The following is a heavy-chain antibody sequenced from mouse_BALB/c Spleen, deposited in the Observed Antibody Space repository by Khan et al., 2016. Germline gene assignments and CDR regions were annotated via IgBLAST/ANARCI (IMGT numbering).Heavy chain of an antibody. D-gene: IGHD2-4*01. CDR1: GYSFTGYY. CDR3: ARDDYAWFGC. CDR2: VNPDNGGT. V-gene: IGHV1-18*01. J-gene: IGHJ3*01. Sequence: VQLQQSGPALVKPGASVRISCKSSGYSFTGYYMHWVKQSHGKSLEWIGRVNPDNGGTHYNQKFKDKAIITVDKSSITAYMEFRSLTSEDSAVYYCARDDYAWFGCGGQGTLVTVSA.